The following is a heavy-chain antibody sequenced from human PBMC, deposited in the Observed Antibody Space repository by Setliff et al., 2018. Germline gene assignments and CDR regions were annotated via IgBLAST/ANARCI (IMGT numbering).Heavy chain of an antibody. J-gene: IGHJ5*01. CDR2: IYTSGST. Sequence: SETLSLTCTVSGGSISSGSYYWSWIRQPAGKGLEWIGHIYTSGSTNCNPSLKSRVTISVDTSKNQFSLKLRSVTAADTAVYYCVKPTWAGEVSSPFAFWFESWGQGTLVTVSS. CDR3: VKPTWAGEVSSPFAFWFES. CDR1: GGSISSGSYY. V-gene: IGHV4-61*09. D-gene: IGHD3-3*01.